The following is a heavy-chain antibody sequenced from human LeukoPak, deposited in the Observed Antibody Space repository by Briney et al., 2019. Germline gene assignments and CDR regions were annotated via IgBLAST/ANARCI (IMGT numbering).Heavy chain of an antibody. J-gene: IGHJ4*02. Sequence: GGSLRLSCAASGFTFSSYAMHWVRQAPGKGLEWVAVISYDGSNKYYADSVKGRFTISRDNSKNTLYLQMNSLRAEDTAVYYCARDKIQLWLYFDYWGQGTLVTVSS. CDR3: ARDKIQLWLYFDY. V-gene: IGHV3-30-3*01. D-gene: IGHD5-18*01. CDR1: GFTFSSYA. CDR2: ISYDGSNK.